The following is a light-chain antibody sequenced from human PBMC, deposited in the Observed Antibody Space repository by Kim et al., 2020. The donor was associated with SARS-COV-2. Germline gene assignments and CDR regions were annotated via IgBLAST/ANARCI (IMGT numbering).Light chain of an antibody. J-gene: IGKJ1*01. V-gene: IGKV3-15*01. CDR1: QSVSSN. Sequence: EIVMTQSPATLSVSPGERATLSCRASQSVSSNLAWYQQKPGQAPRLLIYAASTRATGIPARFSGSGSGTEFTLTISSLQSEDFAVYYCQQYNNWPPWTFGQGTKLEI. CDR2: AAS. CDR3: QQYNNWPPWT.